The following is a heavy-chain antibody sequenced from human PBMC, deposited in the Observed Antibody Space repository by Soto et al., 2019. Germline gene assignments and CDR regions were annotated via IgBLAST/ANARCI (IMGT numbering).Heavy chain of an antibody. CDR3: ARGLVVAAEH. V-gene: IGHV4-30-2*01. Sequence: QLQLQESGSGLVKPSQTLSLTCAVSGGSISSGGYSWSWIRQPPGKGLEWIGYIYHSGSTYYNPSVKSRLTIPLDRPNNQFSLKLGSVTAADTAVYYLARGLVVAAEHWGQGTLVTVSS. CDR1: GGSISSGGYS. CDR2: IYHSGST. J-gene: IGHJ4*02. D-gene: IGHD2-15*01.